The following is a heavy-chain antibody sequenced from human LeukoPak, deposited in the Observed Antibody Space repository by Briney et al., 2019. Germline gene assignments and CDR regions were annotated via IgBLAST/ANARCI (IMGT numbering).Heavy chain of an antibody. CDR2: ISAYNGNT. V-gene: IGHV1-18*01. J-gene: IGHJ6*03. CDR1: GYTFTSYG. Sequence: ASVKVSCKASGYTFTSYGISWVRQAPGQGLEWMGWISAYNGNTNYAQKLRGRVTMTTDTSTSTAYMELRSLRSDDTAVYYCARSYWYSSGWYGSYYYYMDVWGKGTTVTISS. D-gene: IGHD6-19*01. CDR3: ARSYWYSSGWYGSYYYYMDV.